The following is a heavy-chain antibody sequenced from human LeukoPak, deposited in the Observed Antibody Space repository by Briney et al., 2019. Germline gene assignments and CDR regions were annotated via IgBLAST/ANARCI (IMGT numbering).Heavy chain of an antibody. CDR1: GGSFSGYY. CDR3: ARGGWGYCSNTSCQRAFDY. J-gene: IGHJ4*02. D-gene: IGHD2-2*01. CDR2: INHRGST. Sequence: SETLSLTCAVYGGSFSGYYWSWIRQPPGKGLEWIGEINHRGSTNYNPSRKSRVTISVDTAKNRFSLKLSSVTAADTAVYYCARGGWGYCSNTSCQRAFDYWGQGTLVTVSS. V-gene: IGHV4-34*01.